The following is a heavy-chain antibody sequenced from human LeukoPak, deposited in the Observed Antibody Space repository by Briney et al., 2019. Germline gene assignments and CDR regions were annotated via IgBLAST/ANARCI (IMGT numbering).Heavy chain of an antibody. CDR1: GFNFSNYA. CDR3: ARDGSWIQLLFRDF. Sequence: GRSLRLSCAASGFNFSNYAMQWVRQAPGKGLEWVAVIWYDGSKKYYADSVKGRFTISRDNSKNTLYLQMNSLRAEDTAVYYCARDGSWIQLLFRDFWGQGTLVTVSS. D-gene: IGHD5-18*01. CDR2: IWYDGSKK. V-gene: IGHV3-33*01. J-gene: IGHJ4*02.